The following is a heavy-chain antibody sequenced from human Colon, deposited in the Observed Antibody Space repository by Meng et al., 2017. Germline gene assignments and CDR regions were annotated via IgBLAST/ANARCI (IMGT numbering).Heavy chain of an antibody. CDR2: IRAYNGDT. CDR1: GSTYTNIG. D-gene: IGHD3-10*02. V-gene: IGHV1-18*01. Sequence: QRRPSGDEVKKPAAAVNPSAKVSGSTYTNIGIPWVRQAPGQGPAWMGWIRAYNGDTNHDQELQGRVTMTTDTSTTTASTDLRSLRSDDAAVSFCASDSPLLSSIYYLDNWGQGTLVTVSS. CDR3: ASDSPLLSSIYYLDN. J-gene: IGHJ4*02.